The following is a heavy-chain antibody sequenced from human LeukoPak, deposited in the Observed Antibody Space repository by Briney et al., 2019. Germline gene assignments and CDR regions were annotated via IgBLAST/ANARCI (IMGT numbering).Heavy chain of an antibody. Sequence: GGSLRLSCAASGFTFDDYAMHWVRQAPGKGLEWVSGISWNSGSIGYADSVKGRFTISRDNAKNSLYLQMNALTGDDTAVYYCAKGFYHYFGSGSYTLDFWGRGTQVTVSS. V-gene: IGHV3-9*01. D-gene: IGHD3-10*01. CDR1: GFTFDDYA. J-gene: IGHJ4*02. CDR3: AKGFYHYFGSGSYTLDF. CDR2: ISWNSGSI.